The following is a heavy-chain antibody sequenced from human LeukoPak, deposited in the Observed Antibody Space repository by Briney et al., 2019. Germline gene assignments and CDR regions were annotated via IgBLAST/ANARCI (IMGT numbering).Heavy chain of an antibody. J-gene: IGHJ6*04. V-gene: IGHV3-21*04. D-gene: IGHD2/OR15-2a*01. Sequence: PGESLRLSCVASGFTFSSYSTNWVRQAPGKGLEWVSSISNSGASTDYADSVKGRFTISRDNAKNSLYLQMTSLRAEDTAVYYCARDRNFLDVWGKGTTVTVSS. CDR3: ARDRNFLDV. CDR1: GFTFSSYS. CDR2: ISNSGAST.